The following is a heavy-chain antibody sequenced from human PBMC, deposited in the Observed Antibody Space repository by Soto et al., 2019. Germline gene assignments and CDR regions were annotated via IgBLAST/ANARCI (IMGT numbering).Heavy chain of an antibody. CDR2: ISYDGSNK. V-gene: IGHV3-30*18. D-gene: IGHD3-10*01. J-gene: IGHJ4*02. Sequence: QVQLVESGGGVVQPGRSLRLSCAASGFTFSSYGMHWVRQAPGKGLEWVAVISYDGSNKYYADSVKGRFTISRDNSKNTLYLQMNSLRAEDTAVYYCAKSLVGDEYGDYWGQGTLVTVSS. CDR3: AKSLVGDEYGDY. CDR1: GFTFSSYG.